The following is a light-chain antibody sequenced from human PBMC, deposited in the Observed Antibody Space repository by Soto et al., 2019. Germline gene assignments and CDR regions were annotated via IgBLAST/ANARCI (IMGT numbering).Light chain of an antibody. V-gene: IGLV4-69*01. Sequence: QSVLTQSPSASASLGASVKLTCTLSSGHSSYAIAWHQQKPEKGPRYLMKLNSDGSHSKGDGIPDRFSGSSSGAERYLTISSLLSEDEADYYCQTWGTGIVVFGGGTKLTVL. J-gene: IGLJ2*01. CDR1: SGHSSYA. CDR3: QTWGTGIVV. CDR2: LNSDGSH.